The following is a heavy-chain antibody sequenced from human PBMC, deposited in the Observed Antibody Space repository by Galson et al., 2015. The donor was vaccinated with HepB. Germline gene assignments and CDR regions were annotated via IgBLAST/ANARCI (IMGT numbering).Heavy chain of an antibody. CDR2: ISGSGGNT. Sequence: SVRLSCAASGFTFSSYAMSWVRQAPGKGLEWVSAISGSGGNTNYVQSVQGRVTITRDNSNNTLYLEMNSLRAHDTAVYYCAKGITMIVVVITNGGNSGFDYWGQGTLVTVSS. V-gene: IGHV3-23*01. D-gene: IGHD3-22*01. CDR3: AKGITMIVVVITNGGNSGFDY. CDR1: GFTFSSYA. J-gene: IGHJ4*02.